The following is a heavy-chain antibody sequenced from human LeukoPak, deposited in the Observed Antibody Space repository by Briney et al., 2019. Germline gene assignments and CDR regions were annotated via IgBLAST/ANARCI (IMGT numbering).Heavy chain of an antibody. V-gene: IGHV1-18*04. D-gene: IGHD2-15*01. Sequence: ASVKVSCKASGYTFTAYYIHWVRQAPGQGLEWMGWISAYNGNTNYAQKLQGRVTMTTDTSTSTAYMELRSLRSDDTAVYYCALYCSGGSCYSDGASWGQGTLVTVSS. CDR2: ISAYNGNT. CDR3: ALYCSGGSCYSDGAS. CDR1: GYTFTAYY. J-gene: IGHJ5*02.